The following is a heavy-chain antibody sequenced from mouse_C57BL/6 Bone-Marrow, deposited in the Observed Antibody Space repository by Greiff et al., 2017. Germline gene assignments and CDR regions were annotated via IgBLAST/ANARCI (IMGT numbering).Heavy chain of an antibody. CDR1: GFSLTSYG. CDR2: IWSGGST. Sequence: QVQLQQSGPGLVQPSQSLSITCTVSGFSLTSYGVHWVRQSPGKGLEWLGVIWSGGSTDYNAAFISRLSISKDNSKSQVFFKMNNRKADDTAIYYCARNSDYYGSAVFAYWGQGTLVTVSA. D-gene: IGHD1-1*01. V-gene: IGHV2-2*01. CDR3: ARNSDYYGSAVFAY. J-gene: IGHJ3*01.